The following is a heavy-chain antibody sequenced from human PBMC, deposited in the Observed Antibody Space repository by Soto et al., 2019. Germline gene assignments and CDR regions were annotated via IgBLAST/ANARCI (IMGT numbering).Heavy chain of an antibody. CDR1: GGSISSSNW. Sequence: PSETLSLTCAVSGGSISSSNWWSWVRQPPGKGLEWIGEIYHSGSTNYNPSLKSRVTISVDKSKNQFSLKLSSVTAADTAVYYCARQHSSSWPIDYWGQGTLVTAPQ. CDR2: IYHSGST. D-gene: IGHD6-13*01. CDR3: ARQHSSSWPIDY. V-gene: IGHV4-4*02. J-gene: IGHJ4*02.